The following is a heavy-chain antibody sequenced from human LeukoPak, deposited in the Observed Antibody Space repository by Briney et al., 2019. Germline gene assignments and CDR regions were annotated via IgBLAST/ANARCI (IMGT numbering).Heavy chain of an antibody. CDR1: GFTFSSYA. D-gene: IGHD3-22*01. J-gene: IGHJ4*02. Sequence: GGSLRLSCAASGFTFSSYAMSWVRQAPGKGLEWVSAISGSGGSTYYADSVKGRFTISRDNSKNTLYLQMNSLRAEDTAVYYCAKDPRLPRSTMIVVVIYYFDYWGQGTLVTVSS. CDR2: ISGSGGST. CDR3: AKDPRLPRSTMIVVVIYYFDY. V-gene: IGHV3-23*01.